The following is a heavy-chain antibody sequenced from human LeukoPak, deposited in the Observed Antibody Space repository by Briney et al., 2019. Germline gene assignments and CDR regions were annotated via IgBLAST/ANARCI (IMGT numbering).Heavy chain of an antibody. CDR1: GYTFTDYY. CDR3: AKIVAVAGTRCLDP. V-gene: IGHV1-2*02. J-gene: IGHJ5*02. Sequence: GASVKVSCKASGYTFTDYYIHWVRQAPGQGMEWMGWINPNSGDTSYEQKFQGRGTINRETAISTDYMEVRSLTSDDTAVYYCAKIVAVAGTRCLDPWGQGTLVTVSS. D-gene: IGHD6-19*01. CDR2: INPNSGDT.